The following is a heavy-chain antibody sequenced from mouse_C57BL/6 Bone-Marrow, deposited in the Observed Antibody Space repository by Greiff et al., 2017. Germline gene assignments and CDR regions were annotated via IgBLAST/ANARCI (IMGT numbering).Heavy chain of an antibody. Sequence: VQLQQSGGDLVKPGGSLKLSCAASGFTFSSYGMSWVRQTPDKRLEWVATISSGGSYTYYPDSVKGRFTISRDNAKNTLYLQMSSLKSEDTAMYYCARRKGYYAMDYWGQGTSVTVSS. CDR3: ARRKGYYAMDY. D-gene: IGHD1-3*01. J-gene: IGHJ4*01. CDR1: GFTFSSYG. CDR2: ISSGGSYT. V-gene: IGHV5-6*01.